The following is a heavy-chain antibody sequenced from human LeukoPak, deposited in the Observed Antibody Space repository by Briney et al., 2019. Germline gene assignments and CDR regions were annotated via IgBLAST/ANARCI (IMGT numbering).Heavy chain of an antibody. CDR1: GGSISSGGYS. CDR3: AREYYDFWSGPRYYYYYGMDV. J-gene: IGHJ6*02. D-gene: IGHD3-3*01. CDR2: IYHSGST. V-gene: IGHV4-30-2*01. Sequence: SETLSLTCAVSGGSISSGGYSWSWIRQPPGKGLEWIGYIYHSGSTYYNPSLKSRVTISVDRSKNQFSLKLSSVTAADTAVYYCAREYYDFWSGPRYYYYYGMDVWGQGTTVTVSS.